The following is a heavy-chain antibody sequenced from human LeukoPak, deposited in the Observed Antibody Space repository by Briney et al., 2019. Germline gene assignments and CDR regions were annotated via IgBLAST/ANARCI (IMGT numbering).Heavy chain of an antibody. D-gene: IGHD4-11*01. CDR3: ASDRIDYSFDY. CDR1: GYSISSAYY. V-gene: IGHV4-38-2*01. CDR2: IYHSGST. J-gene: IGHJ4*02. Sequence: SETLSLTCAVSGYSISSAYYWGWIRQPPGKGLEWIGNIYHSGSTHYNPSLQSRVTISLDTSKNQFSLNLTSVTAAYTAVYYCASDRIDYSFDYWGQGTLVTVSS.